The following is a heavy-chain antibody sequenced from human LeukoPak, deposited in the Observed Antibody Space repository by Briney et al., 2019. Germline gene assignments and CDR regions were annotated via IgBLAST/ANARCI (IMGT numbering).Heavy chain of an antibody. CDR1: GFSFSSYS. CDR2: ISSSSSYI. CDR3: ARAVAGTLGAFDI. V-gene: IGHV3-21*01. J-gene: IGHJ3*02. Sequence: GGSLRLSCAASGFSFSSYSMNWVGQAPAKGLEGFSSISSSSSYIYYSDSVKGRFTISRDNAKNSLYLQMNSLRAEDTAVYYCARAVAGTLGAFDIWGQGTMVTVSS. D-gene: IGHD6-19*01.